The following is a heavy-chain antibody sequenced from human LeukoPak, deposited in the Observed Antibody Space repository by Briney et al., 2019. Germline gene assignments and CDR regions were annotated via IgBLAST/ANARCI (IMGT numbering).Heavy chain of an antibody. CDR1: GFTFSDYS. Sequence: GGSLRLSCAASGFTFSDYSMNWVRQAPGKGLEWISYIGISSGNTKYADSVKGRFTISGDNAKNSLYLQMNSLRAEDTAVYYCAKDSNTRAYSSGWFGGSYNYWGQGTLVTVSS. CDR3: AKDSNTRAYSSGWFGGSYNY. CDR2: IGISSGNT. D-gene: IGHD6-19*01. V-gene: IGHV3-48*04. J-gene: IGHJ4*02.